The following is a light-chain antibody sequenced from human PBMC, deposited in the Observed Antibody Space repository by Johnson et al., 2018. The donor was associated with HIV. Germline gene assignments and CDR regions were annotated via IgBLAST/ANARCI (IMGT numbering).Light chain of an antibody. CDR1: SSNIGNNY. Sequence: QAVLTQPPSVSAAPGQKVTISCSGSSSNIGNNYVSWYQQLPGTAPKLLIYENNKRPSGIPDRFSGSKSGTSATLGITGLQTGDEADHYCGTWDTSLSAGYFFGTGTKVTVL. CDR2: ENN. V-gene: IGLV1-51*02. CDR3: GTWDTSLSAGYF. J-gene: IGLJ1*01.